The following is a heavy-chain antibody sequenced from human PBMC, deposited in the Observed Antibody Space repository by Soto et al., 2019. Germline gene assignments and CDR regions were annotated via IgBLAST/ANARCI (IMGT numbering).Heavy chain of an antibody. Sequence: GGSLRLSCAASGFTFSSYSMNWVRQAPGKGLEWVSYISSSSSTIYYADSVKGRFTISRDNAKNSLYLQMNSLRAEDTAVYYCARGSKGGHIGYWGQGTLVTVSS. CDR1: GFTFSSYS. D-gene: IGHD3-16*01. J-gene: IGHJ4*02. CDR2: ISSSSSTI. V-gene: IGHV3-48*01. CDR3: ARGSKGGHIGY.